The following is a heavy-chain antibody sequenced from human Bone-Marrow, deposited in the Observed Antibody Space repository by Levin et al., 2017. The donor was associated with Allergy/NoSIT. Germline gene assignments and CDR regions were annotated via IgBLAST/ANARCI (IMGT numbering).Heavy chain of an antibody. CDR2: IKSKTDGGTT. CDR1: GFTFSNAW. D-gene: IGHD3-10*01. V-gene: IGHV3-15*01. J-gene: IGHJ6*02. Sequence: GESLKISCAASGFTFSNAWMSWVRQAPGKGLEWVGRIKSKTDGGTTDYAAPVKGRFTISRDDSKNTLYLQMNSLKTEDTAVYYCTTEITMVRGVIKADYGMDVWGQGTTVTVSS. CDR3: TTEITMVRGVIKADYGMDV.